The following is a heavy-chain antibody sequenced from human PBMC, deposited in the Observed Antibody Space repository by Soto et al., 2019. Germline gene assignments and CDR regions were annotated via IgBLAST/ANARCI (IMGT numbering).Heavy chain of an antibody. CDR2: IYYSGST. CDR3: ARDYDKAYYGMDV. Sequence: PSKTLSLTCTVSGGSISSGGYYWSWIRQHPGKGLEWIGYIYYSGSTYYNPSLKSRVTISVDTSKNQFSLKLSSVTAADTAVYYCARDYDKAYYGMDVWGQGTTVTVSS. CDR1: GGSISSGGYY. V-gene: IGHV4-31*03. D-gene: IGHD3-9*01. J-gene: IGHJ6*02.